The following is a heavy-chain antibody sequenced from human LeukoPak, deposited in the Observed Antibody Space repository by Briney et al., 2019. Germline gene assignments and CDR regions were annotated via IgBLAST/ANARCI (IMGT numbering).Heavy chain of an antibody. J-gene: IGHJ4*02. CDR1: GYTLTELS. CDR3: ATYNPCYYDSSGYYYFDY. V-gene: IGHV1-24*01. Sequence: ASVKVSCKVSGYTLTELSMHWVRQAPGKGLEWMGGFDPEDGETIYAQKFQGRVTMTEDTSTDTAYMELSSLRSEDTAVYYCATYNPCYYDSSGYYYFDYWGQGTLVTVSS. CDR2: FDPEDGET. D-gene: IGHD3-22*01.